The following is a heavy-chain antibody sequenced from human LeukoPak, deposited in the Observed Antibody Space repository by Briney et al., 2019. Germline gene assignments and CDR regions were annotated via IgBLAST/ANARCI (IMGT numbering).Heavy chain of an antibody. Sequence: GGSLKFSCAASGFTFSGSAMHWVRQASGKGLNWVGRFRGKSNNYATTYAASVKGRFTISRNDSKNTAYLQMNSLKTEDTAVYYCTRVLLGDYYSYYYYMDVWGKGTTVTVSS. CDR1: GFTFSGSA. J-gene: IGHJ6*03. CDR2: FRGKSNNYAT. D-gene: IGHD3-3*01. CDR3: TRVLLGDYYSYYYYMDV. V-gene: IGHV3-73*01.